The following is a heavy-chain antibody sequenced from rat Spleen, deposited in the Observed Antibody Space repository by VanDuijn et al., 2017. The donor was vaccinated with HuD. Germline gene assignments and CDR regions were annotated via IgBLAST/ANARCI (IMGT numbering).Heavy chain of an antibody. Sequence: EVQLVESGGGLVQPGRSLKLSCAASGFTFSNYGMAWVCQAPTKGLEWVATISYDGSSTYYRDSVKGLFTISRDNAKSTLYLQMDSLRSEDTATYYCARHGKNYPGLMDAWGQGASVTVSS. CDR3: ARHGKNYPGLMDA. D-gene: IGHD1-4*01. CDR1: GFTFSNYG. V-gene: IGHV5-29*01. CDR2: ISYDGSST. J-gene: IGHJ4*01.